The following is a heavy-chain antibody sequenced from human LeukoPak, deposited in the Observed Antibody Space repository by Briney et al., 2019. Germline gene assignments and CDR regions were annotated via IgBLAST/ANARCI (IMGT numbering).Heavy chain of an antibody. J-gene: IGHJ4*02. CDR3: ARTPSTSETAAGSFDY. V-gene: IGHV1-18*01. CDR1: RYTFTSYG. CDR2: ISAYNGNT. Sequence: ASVKVSCKASRYTFTSYGISWVRPAPGQGLEWMGWISAYNGNTNYAQKLQGRVTMTTDTSTSTAYMELRSLRSDDTGVYYCARTPSTSETAAGSFDYWGQGTLVTVSS. D-gene: IGHD6-13*01.